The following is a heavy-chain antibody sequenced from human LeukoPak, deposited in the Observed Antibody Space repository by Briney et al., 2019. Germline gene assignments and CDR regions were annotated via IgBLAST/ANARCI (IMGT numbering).Heavy chain of an antibody. D-gene: IGHD2-2*01. V-gene: IGHV3-7*01. Sequence: GGSLRPSCAASGFTFTKYWMTWVRQAPGKGLEWVANIKQDGSEKFYVDSVKGRFTISRDNAKNSPDLQINSLGAEDTAVYYCARGLDCRSTSCYLDNWGQGTLVAVSS. CDR3: ARGLDCRSTSCYLDN. J-gene: IGHJ4*02. CDR2: IKQDGSEK. CDR1: GFTFTKYW.